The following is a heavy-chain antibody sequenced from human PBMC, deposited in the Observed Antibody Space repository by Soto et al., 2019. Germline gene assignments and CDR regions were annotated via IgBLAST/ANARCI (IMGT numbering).Heavy chain of an antibody. D-gene: IGHD2-2*01. CDR2: IKQDGSEK. CDR1: GFTFNNYW. Sequence: EVQLVESGGGLVQPGGSLRLSCAASGFTFNNYWMSWVRQAPGKGLEWVANIKQDGSEKYYVDSVKGRFTISRDNAKNSLYLQMNSLRDEDTAVYYCAKNNRYCSSTNCFVFDYWGQGTLVTVSS. J-gene: IGHJ4*02. CDR3: AKNNRYCSSTNCFVFDY. V-gene: IGHV3-7*01.